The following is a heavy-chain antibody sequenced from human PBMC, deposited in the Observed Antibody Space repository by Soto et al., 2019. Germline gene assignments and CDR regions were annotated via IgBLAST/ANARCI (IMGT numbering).Heavy chain of an antibody. CDR3: ARGRKRRDTAMVHRRAANFDP. D-gene: IGHD5-18*01. CDR1: GGSISSSSYY. V-gene: IGHV4-39*07. CDR2: IYYSGST. Sequence: PSETLSLTCTVSGGSISSSSYYWGWIRQPPGKGLEWIGSIYYSGSTYYNPSLKSRVTISVDTSKNQFSLKLSSVTAADTAVYYCARGRKRRDTAMVHRRAANFDPWGQGTLVTVSS. J-gene: IGHJ5*02.